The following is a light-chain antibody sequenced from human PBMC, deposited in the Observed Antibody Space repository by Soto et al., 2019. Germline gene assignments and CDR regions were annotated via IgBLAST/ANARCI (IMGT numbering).Light chain of an antibody. CDR1: QSISSY. J-gene: IGKJ1*01. CDR2: AAS. V-gene: IGKV1-39*01. Sequence: DIQMTQSPSSLSASVGDRVAITFLSSQSISSYLNWYQQKPGKAPKLLIYAASSLQSGVPSRFSGSGSGTDFTLTISSLQPEDFATYYCQQSYSTLLVTFGQGTKVDIK. CDR3: QQSYSTLLVT.